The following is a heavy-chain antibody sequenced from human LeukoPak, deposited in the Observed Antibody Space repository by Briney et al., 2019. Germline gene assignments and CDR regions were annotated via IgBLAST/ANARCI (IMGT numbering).Heavy chain of an antibody. CDR2: INADGSTT. CDR3: ARDHPLVGATPFYYYYGMDV. J-gene: IGHJ6*02. CDR1: GFSFSNYW. D-gene: IGHD1-26*01. V-gene: IGHV3-74*01. Sequence: GGSLRLSCAASGFSFSNYWMEWVRQAPGKGLGWVSSINADGSTTTYVDSVKGRFTISRDNAKNTLYLQMNSLRAEDTAVYYCARDHPLVGATPFYYYYGMDVWGQGTTVTVSS.